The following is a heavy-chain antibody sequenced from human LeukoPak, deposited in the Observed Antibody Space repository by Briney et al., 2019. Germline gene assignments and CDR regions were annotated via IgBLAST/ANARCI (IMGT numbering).Heavy chain of an antibody. Sequence: SETLSLTCTVSGGSISSSSYYWGWVRQPPGKGLEWIGSIYHSGSTYYNPSLKSRVTISVDTSKNQFSLKLSSVTAADTAVYYCARESRITIFGVMAYYFDYWGQGTLVTVSS. V-gene: IGHV4-39*07. J-gene: IGHJ4*02. CDR2: IYHSGST. CDR1: GGSISSSSYY. D-gene: IGHD3-3*01. CDR3: ARESRITIFGVMAYYFDY.